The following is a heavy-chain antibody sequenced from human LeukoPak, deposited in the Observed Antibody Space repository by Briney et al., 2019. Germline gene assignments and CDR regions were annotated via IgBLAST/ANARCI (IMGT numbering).Heavy chain of an antibody. CDR2: IIPIFGTA. D-gene: IGHD5-12*01. V-gene: IGHV1-69*06. J-gene: IGHJ4*02. Sequence: SVKVSCKASGYTFTSYGISWVRQAPGQGLEWMGGIIPIFGTANYAQKFQGRVTITADKSTSTAYMELSSLRSEDTAVYYCARGWDYSGYDSPFDYWGQGTLVTVSS. CDR1: GYTFTSYG. CDR3: ARGWDYSGYDSPFDY.